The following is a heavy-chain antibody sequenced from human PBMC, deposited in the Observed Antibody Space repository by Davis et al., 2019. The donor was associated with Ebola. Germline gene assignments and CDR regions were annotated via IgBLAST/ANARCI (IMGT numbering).Heavy chain of an antibody. Sequence: MPSETLSLTCTVSGGSISRSSYYWGWIRQPPGKGLEWIGSIYYSGITYYNPSLKSRVTMSVDTSKNQFSLKLSSVTAADTAVYYCARQDYGSGWYYIDYWGQGTLVTVSS. CDR2: IYYSGIT. D-gene: IGHD6-19*01. V-gene: IGHV4-39*01. CDR3: ARQDYGSGWYYIDY. CDR1: GGSISRSSYY. J-gene: IGHJ4*02.